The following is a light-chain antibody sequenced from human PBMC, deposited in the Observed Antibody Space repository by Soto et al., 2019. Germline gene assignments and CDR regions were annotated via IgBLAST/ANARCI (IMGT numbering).Light chain of an antibody. J-gene: IGKJ1*01. CDR3: QQYNNWPPWT. CDR1: QSVNSK. Sequence: EIVMTQSPATLSVSPGERATLSCRASQSVNSKLAWYQQKPGQAPRLLIYDVSTRATGIPAKFSGSGSGTEFTLTISSLQSEDFAIYYCQQYNNWPPWTFGQGTKVEIK. CDR2: DVS. V-gene: IGKV3-15*01.